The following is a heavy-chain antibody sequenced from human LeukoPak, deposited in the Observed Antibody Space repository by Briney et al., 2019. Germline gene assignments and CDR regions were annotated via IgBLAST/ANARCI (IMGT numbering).Heavy chain of an antibody. CDR1: GFIVSSNY. J-gene: IGHJ4*02. Sequence: GGSLRLSCAASGFIVSSNYMNWVRQAPGKGLEWVSVIYTDGSTYYADSVKGRFTISRDISRNTVHLQMNSLRAGDTAVYYCERDPHGYNSYFDYWGQGTLVTVSS. V-gene: IGHV3-53*01. CDR3: ERDPHGYNSYFDY. CDR2: IYTDGST. D-gene: IGHD5-24*01.